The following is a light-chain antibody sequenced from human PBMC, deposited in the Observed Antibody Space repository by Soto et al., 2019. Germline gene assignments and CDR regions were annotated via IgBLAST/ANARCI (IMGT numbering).Light chain of an antibody. CDR2: DTF. CDR3: QQRAGWPRT. Sequence: EIVLTQSPATLSLSPGERATISCRASQRVSNYLTWYQQKPGQAPRLLVYDTFNRANGVPARFTGSGSDTDFTLTISSLEPEDFAVYYCQQRAGWPRTFGQGTKVDIK. J-gene: IGKJ1*01. V-gene: IGKV3-11*01. CDR1: QRVSNY.